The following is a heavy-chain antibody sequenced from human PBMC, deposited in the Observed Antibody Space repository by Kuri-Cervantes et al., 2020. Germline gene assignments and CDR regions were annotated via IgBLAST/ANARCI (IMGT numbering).Heavy chain of an antibody. CDR3: ARGANGYNQRIVKYYFDY. V-gene: IGHV4-4*02. D-gene: IGHD5-24*01. CDR2: IYHSGST. Sequence: SCAVSGGSISSSNWWSWVRQPPGKGLEWIGEIYHSGSTNYNPSLKSRVTMSVDTSKNQFSLKLSSVTAADTAVYYCARGANGYNQRIVKYYFDYWGQGTLVTVSS. CDR1: GGSISSSNW. J-gene: IGHJ4*02.